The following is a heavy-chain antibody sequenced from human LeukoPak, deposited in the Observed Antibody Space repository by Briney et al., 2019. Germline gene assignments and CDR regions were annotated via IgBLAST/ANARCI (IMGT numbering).Heavy chain of an antibody. Sequence: GSLRLSCAASGFTFSNYWMSWVRQAPGKGLEWIGYIYYSGSTNYNPSLKSRVTISVDTSKNQFSLKLSSVTAADTAVYYCARDSSGWTDGNYYYYMDVWGKGTTVTVSS. D-gene: IGHD6-19*01. CDR1: GFTFSNYW. CDR3: ARDSSGWTDGNYYYYMDV. J-gene: IGHJ6*03. CDR2: IYYSGST. V-gene: IGHV4-59*01.